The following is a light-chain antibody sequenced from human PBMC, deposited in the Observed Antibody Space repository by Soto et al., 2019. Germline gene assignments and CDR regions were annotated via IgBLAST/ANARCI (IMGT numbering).Light chain of an antibody. V-gene: IGKV3-20*01. Sequence: MMLKQSPVTLSLSAGERATLSCRASQSVSSSYLAWDQQKPGQAPRPRIYGASSRASGLPDRFSGSGSGTDFTLTISRLEHEDFAVYYCQQYGSSPPITFGQGT. CDR2: GAS. CDR3: QQYGSSPPIT. J-gene: IGKJ5*01. CDR1: QSVSSSY.